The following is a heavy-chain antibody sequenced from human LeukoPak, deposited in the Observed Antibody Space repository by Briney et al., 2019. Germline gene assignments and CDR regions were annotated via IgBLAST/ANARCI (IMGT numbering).Heavy chain of an antibody. CDR3: ARARGYYDSSGYYYGY. CDR2: ISSSSSYI. D-gene: IGHD3-22*01. V-gene: IGHV3-21*01. CDR1: GFTFGSYS. J-gene: IGHJ4*02. Sequence: GGSLRLSCAASGFTFGSYSMNWVRQAPGKGLEWVSSISSSSSYIYYADSVKGRFTISRDNAKNSLYLQMNSLRAEETAVYYCARARGYYDSSGYYYGYWGQGTLVTVSS.